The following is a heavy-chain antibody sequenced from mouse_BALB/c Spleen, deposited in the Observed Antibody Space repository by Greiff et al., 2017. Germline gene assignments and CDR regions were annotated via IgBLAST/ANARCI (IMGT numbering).Heavy chain of an antibody. CDR1: GFTFSSYT. CDR3: ARHGTTVVATYWYFDV. CDR2: ISNGGGST. D-gene: IGHD1-1*01. V-gene: IGHV5-12-2*01. Sequence: EVKLVESGGGLVQPGGSLKLSCAASGFTFSSYTMSWVRQTPEKRLEWVAYISNGGGSTYYPDTVKGRFTISRDNAKNTLYLQMSSLKSEDTAMYYCARHGTTVVATYWYFDVWGAGTTVTVSS. J-gene: IGHJ1*01.